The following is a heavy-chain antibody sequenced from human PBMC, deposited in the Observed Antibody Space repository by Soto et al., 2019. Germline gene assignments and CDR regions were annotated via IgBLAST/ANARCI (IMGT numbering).Heavy chain of an antibody. Sequence: VQLVQSGAAVKKPGSSVKVSCKTSGGTFSSYAISCVRQSPGQGLEWMGGIIPMIGTANYAQKFQGRVTLTADKSTSTAYMELTSLRSDHTAVYYSATARSNSYASRGSDYAAFAYCGQGALV. CDR1: GGTFSSYA. CDR2: IIPMIGTA. V-gene: IGHV1-69*14. CDR3: ATARSNSYASRGSDYAAFAY. D-gene: IGHD3-22*01. J-gene: IGHJ4*02.